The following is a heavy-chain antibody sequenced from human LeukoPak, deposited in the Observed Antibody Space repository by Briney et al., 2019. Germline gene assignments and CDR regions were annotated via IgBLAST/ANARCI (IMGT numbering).Heavy chain of an antibody. V-gene: IGHV4-30-4*07. D-gene: IGHD1-1*01. J-gene: IGHJ5*02. Sequence: SETLSLTCAVSGGSINSGGYSWSWIRQTPGKGLEWIGYIYYSGSTYYNPSLKSRVTISVDTSKNQFSLKLSSVTAADTAVYYCARTDWNDVGVDWFDPWGQGTLVTVSS. CDR2: IYYSGST. CDR3: ARTDWNDVGVDWFDP. CDR1: GGSINSGGYS.